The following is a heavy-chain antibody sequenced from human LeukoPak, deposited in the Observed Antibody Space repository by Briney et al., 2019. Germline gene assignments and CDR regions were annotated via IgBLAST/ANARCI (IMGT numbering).Heavy chain of an antibody. V-gene: IGHV4-59*01. J-gene: IGHJ3*02. CDR1: GGSISSYY. CDR3: ARDSPIDFWSGYYYDRYDAFDI. Sequence: PSETLSLTCTVSGGSISSYYWSWVRQPPGKGLEWIGYVSYSGSTDYNPSLKSRVIISIDTSKNQFSLKLSSVTAADTAVYYCARDSPIDFWSGYYYDRYDAFDIWGQGTMVTVTS. CDR2: VSYSGST. D-gene: IGHD3-3*01.